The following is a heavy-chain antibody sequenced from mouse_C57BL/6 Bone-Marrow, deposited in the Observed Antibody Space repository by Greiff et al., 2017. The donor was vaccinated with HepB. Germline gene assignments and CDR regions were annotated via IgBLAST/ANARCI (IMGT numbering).Heavy chain of an antibody. D-gene: IGHD2-5*01. V-gene: IGHV1-52*01. Sequence: VQLQQSGAELVRPGSSVKLSCKASGYTFTSYWMHWVKQRPIQGLEWIGNIDPSDSETHYNQKFKDKATLTVDKSSSTAYMQLSSLTSEDSAVYYCARKSNYDFFYGMDYWGQGTSITVSS. J-gene: IGHJ4*01. CDR1: GYTFTSYW. CDR2: IDPSDSET. CDR3: ARKSNYDFFYGMDY.